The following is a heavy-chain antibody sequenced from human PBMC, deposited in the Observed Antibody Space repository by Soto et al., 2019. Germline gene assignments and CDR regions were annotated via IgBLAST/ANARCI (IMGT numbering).Heavy chain of an antibody. CDR2: LIGGHYGT. Sequence: GGSLRLSCTASGFTLQNYAMAWVRQAPGKGLEWVSTLIGGHYGTAYSYSVKGRFTVSRDNSKNCLYLQMNSLGVEDTAMYFCAKGKSTGDIDWFDPRGKGSLVTVSS. J-gene: IGHJ5*02. V-gene: IGHV3-23*01. CDR1: GFTLQNYA. CDR3: AKGKSTGDIDWFDP. D-gene: IGHD3-10*01.